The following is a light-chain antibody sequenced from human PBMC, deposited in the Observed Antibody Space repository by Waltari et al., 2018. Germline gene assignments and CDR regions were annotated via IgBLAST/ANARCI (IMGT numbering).Light chain of an antibody. CDR1: QSVSTW. Sequence: DIQMTQSPSTLSAFVGDRVTITCRASQSVSTWLAWFQQKPGKAPKLVVYKASTLESGVPSRFSGRGSGTEFTLTISSLQPDDFATYYCQQYNSRSPWTFGQRTKVEIK. CDR2: KAS. J-gene: IGKJ1*01. CDR3: QQYNSRSPWT. V-gene: IGKV1-5*03.